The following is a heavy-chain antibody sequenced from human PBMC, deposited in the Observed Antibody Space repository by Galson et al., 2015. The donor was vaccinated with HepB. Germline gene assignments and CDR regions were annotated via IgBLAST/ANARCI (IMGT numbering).Heavy chain of an antibody. CDR1: GFRFSSYG. V-gene: IGHV3-33*01. J-gene: IGHJ4*02. CDR2: IVYDGSNK. D-gene: IGHD5-24*01. Sequence: SLRLSCAASGFRFSSYGMHWVRQAPGKGLEWVAVIVYDGSNKYYADSVKGRFTVSRDNSRNTLYLQMNSLRAEDTAVYYCARVQKWLQFFDYWGQGTLVTVSS. CDR3: ARVQKWLQFFDY.